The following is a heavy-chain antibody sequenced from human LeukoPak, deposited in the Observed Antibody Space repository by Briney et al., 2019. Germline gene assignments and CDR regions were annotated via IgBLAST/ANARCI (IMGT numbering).Heavy chain of an antibody. J-gene: IGHJ4*02. CDR3: ARDTGIVAGPDY. Sequence: GGSLRLSCAASGFTFSSYSMNWVRQAPGKGLEWVTYISSGSSTIYYADSVKGRFTISRDNAKNSLYLQMNSLRAEDTAVYYCARDTGIVAGPDYWGQGTLVTVSS. D-gene: IGHD6-19*01. V-gene: IGHV3-48*01. CDR1: GFTFSSYS. CDR2: ISSGSSTI.